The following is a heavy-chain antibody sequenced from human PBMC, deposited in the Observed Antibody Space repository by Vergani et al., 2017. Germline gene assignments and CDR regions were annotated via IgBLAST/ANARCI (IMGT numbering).Heavy chain of an antibody. Sequence: VQLLESGGGLVQPGGSLRLSCAASGFTFSSYAISWVRQAPGQGLEWMGRIIPIFGTANYAQKFQGRVTITADESTSTAYMELSSLRSEDTAVYYCARAHPSTVTTWTTNYYYYGMDVWGQGTTVTVSS. CDR1: GFTFSSYA. CDR3: ARAHPSTVTTWTTNYYYYGMDV. D-gene: IGHD4-17*01. V-gene: IGHV1-69*18. J-gene: IGHJ6*02. CDR2: IIPIFGTA.